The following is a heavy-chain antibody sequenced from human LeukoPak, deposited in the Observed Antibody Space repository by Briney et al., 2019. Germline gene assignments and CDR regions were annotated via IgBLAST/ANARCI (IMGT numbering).Heavy chain of an antibody. Sequence: ASVKVSCKASGYTFSGYYMHWVRQAPGQGLEWMGWINPNSGGTNYAQKFQGRVTMTRDTSISTAYMELSRLRSDDTAVYYCARDLDLGYCSGGSCHAYFDCWGQGTLVTVSS. D-gene: IGHD2-15*01. V-gene: IGHV1-2*02. J-gene: IGHJ4*02. CDR3: ARDLDLGYCSGGSCHAYFDC. CDR2: INPNSGGT. CDR1: GYTFSGYY.